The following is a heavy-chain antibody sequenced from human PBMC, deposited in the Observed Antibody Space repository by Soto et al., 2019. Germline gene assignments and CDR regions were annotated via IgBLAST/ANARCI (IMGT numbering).Heavy chain of an antibody. J-gene: IGHJ4*02. V-gene: IGHV1-3*01. Sequence: QVKLVQSGAEVKKPGASVKVSCKASGYTFTSYAMHWVRQAPGQRREWMGWVNAGNGNTKYSQKFQGRVTITRDTSASTAYMELSSLRSEDTAVYHCARDRHIVVVTAPGYWGQGTLVTVSS. CDR1: GYTFTSYA. CDR2: VNAGNGNT. D-gene: IGHD2-21*02. CDR3: ARDRHIVVVTAPGY.